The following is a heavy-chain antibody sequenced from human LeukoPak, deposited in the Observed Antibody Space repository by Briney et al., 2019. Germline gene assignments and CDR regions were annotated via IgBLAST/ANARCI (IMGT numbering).Heavy chain of an antibody. CDR3: ARRARYGIVVVVAFDY. CDR1: GGSISSSSYY. Sequence: PSETLSLTCTVSGGSISSSSYYWDWIRQPPGKGLEWIGSIYYIGSTSFNPSLKSRVTISVDTSKNQFSLKLNSVTAADTAVYYCARRARYGIVVVVAFDYWGQGTLVTVSS. CDR2: IYYIGST. D-gene: IGHD2-15*01. V-gene: IGHV4-39*01. J-gene: IGHJ4*02.